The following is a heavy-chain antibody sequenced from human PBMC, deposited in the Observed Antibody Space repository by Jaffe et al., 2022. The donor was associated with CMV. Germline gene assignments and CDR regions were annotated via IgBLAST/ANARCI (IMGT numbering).Heavy chain of an antibody. CDR3: ARDRSDYYDSSGYSYYFDY. J-gene: IGHJ4*02. CDR1: GFTFSSYS. V-gene: IGHV3-48*02. Sequence: EVQLVESGGGLVQPGGSLRLSCAASGFTFSSYSMNWVRQAPGKGLEWVSYISSSSSTIYYADSVKGRFTISRDNAKNSLYLQMNSLRDEDTAVYYCARDRSDYYDSSGYSYYFDYWGQGTLVTVSS. CDR2: ISSSSSTI. D-gene: IGHD3-22*01.